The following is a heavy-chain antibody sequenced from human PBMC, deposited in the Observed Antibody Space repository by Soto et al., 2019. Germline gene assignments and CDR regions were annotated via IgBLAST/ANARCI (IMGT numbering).Heavy chain of an antibody. D-gene: IGHD6-13*01. V-gene: IGHV3-53*01. CDR1: GFTVSSNY. CDR2: IYSGGST. Sequence: PGGSLRLSCAASGFTVSSNYMSWVRQAPGKGLEWVSVIYSGGSTYYADSVKGRFTISRDNSKNTLYLQMNSLRAEDTAVYYCARVGWGIAPTRGMYVWGQGTKVTVSS. J-gene: IGHJ6*02. CDR3: ARVGWGIAPTRGMYV.